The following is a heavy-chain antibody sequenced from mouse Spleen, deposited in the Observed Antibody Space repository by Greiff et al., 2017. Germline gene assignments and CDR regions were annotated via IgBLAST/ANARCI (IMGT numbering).Heavy chain of an antibody. CDR3: TSRYSNYG. CDR2: IDPENGDT. Sequence: EVKLQESGAELVRPGASVKLSCTASGFNIKDDYMHWVKQRPEQGLEWIGWIDPENGDTEYASKFQGKATITADTSSNTAYLQLSSLTSEDTAVYYCTSRYSNYGWGQGTTLTVSS. D-gene: IGHD2-5*01. J-gene: IGHJ2*01. CDR1: GFNIKDDY. V-gene: IGHV14-4*01.